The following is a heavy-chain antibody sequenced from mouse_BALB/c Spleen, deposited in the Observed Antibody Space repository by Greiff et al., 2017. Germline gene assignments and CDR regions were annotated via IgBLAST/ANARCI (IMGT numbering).Heavy chain of an antibody. CDR1: GFTFSSYA. Sequence: EVMLVESGGGLVKPGGSLKLSCAASGFTFSSYAMSWVRQTPEKRLEWVASISSGGSTYYPDNVKGRFTISRDNARNILYLQMSSLRSEDTAMYYCARDQGNYGYDAWFAYWGQGTLVTVSA. J-gene: IGHJ3*01. V-gene: IGHV5-6-5*01. D-gene: IGHD2-2*01. CDR3: ARDQGNYGYDAWFAY. CDR2: ISSGGST.